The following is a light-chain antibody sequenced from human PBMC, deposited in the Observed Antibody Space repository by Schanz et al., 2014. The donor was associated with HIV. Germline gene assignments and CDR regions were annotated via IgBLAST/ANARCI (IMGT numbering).Light chain of an antibody. CDR3: QSYDDSLRAVV. Sequence: QSVLTQPRSVSGSPGQSVTISCTGTNSDVGDYYYVSWYQHHPGRAPKLMIYEGNKRPSGVSDRFSGSKSGNTASLTISGLQAEDEADYYCQSYDDSLRAVVFGGGTKLTVL. V-gene: IGLV2-11*01. CDR2: EGN. J-gene: IGLJ2*01. CDR1: NSDVGDYYY.